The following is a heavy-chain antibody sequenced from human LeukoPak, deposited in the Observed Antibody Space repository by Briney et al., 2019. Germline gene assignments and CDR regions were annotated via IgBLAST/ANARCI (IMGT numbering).Heavy chain of an antibody. V-gene: IGHV4-39*01. J-gene: IGHJ4*02. CDR3: ARTRYSSGWYADY. CDR1: GGSISSSSHY. Sequence: SETLSLTCTVSGGSISSSSHYWGWIRQPPGKGLEWIGSIYYSGSTYYNPSLKSRVTISVDTSKNQFSLKLSSVTAADTAVYYCARTRYSSGWYADYWGQGTLVTVSS. CDR2: IYYSGST. D-gene: IGHD6-19*01.